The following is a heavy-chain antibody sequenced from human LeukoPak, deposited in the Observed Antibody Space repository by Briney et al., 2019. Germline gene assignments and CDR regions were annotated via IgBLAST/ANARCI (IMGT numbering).Heavy chain of an antibody. D-gene: IGHD4-23*01. Sequence: PSETLSLTCTVSGASISNYDWSWLRQPPGKGLEWIGYVYYSGRTNYNPSLESRVTISVDTSKNQFSLKLTSVTAADMAMYYCARRGGNPLGAFDIWGQGPMVTVSS. CDR1: GASISNYD. CDR3: ARRGGNPLGAFDI. J-gene: IGHJ3*02. CDR2: VYYSGRT. V-gene: IGHV4-59*01.